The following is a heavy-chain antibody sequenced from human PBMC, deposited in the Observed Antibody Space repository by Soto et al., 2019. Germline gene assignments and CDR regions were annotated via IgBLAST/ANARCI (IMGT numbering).Heavy chain of an antibody. CDR3: TRSSGLTNWLDP. J-gene: IGHJ5*02. D-gene: IGHD6-6*01. Sequence: QVQLVQSGAELKKPGSSVKVSCKVSGVSIKSSSITWVRQALGQGFEWMGGTIPLFGTPHYAQKFQGRVTITADESTSTVYMDLSSLRSEDTAVYYCTRSSGLTNWLDPWGQGTLITVSS. V-gene: IGHV1-69*12. CDR2: TIPLFGTP. CDR1: GVSIKSSS.